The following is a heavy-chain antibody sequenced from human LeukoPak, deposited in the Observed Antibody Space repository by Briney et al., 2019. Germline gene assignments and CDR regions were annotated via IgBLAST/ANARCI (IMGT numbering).Heavy chain of an antibody. Sequence: GGSLRLSCAASGFTFSSYAMSWVRQAPGKGLEWVSTINNSGGSTYYADSVKGRFTISRDNSKNTLYLQMNSLRAEDTAVYYCAKDRGDSYDSYYFDYWGQGTLVTVSS. V-gene: IGHV3-23*01. D-gene: IGHD3-22*01. CDR3: AKDRGDSYDSYYFDY. CDR1: GFTFSSYA. J-gene: IGHJ4*02. CDR2: INNSGGST.